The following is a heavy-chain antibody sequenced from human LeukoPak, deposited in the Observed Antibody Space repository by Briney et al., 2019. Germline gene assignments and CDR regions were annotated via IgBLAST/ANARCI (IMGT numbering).Heavy chain of an antibody. CDR2: IYYSGST. J-gene: IGHJ4*02. D-gene: IGHD6-25*01. CDR1: GGSISNYY. CDR3: ARHPRAAGYFDY. Sequence: SETLSLTCTVSGGSISNYYWSWVRQPPGKGLEWIGYIYYSGSTSYNPSLKSRVTISVDTSKNQFSLKLSSVTAADTAVYYCARHPRAAGYFDYWGQGTLVTVSS. V-gene: IGHV4-59*08.